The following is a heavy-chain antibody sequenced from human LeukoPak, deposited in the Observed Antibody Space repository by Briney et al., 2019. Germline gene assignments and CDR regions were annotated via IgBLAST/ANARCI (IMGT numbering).Heavy chain of an antibody. CDR2: IKQGGGEI. Sequence: GGSLRLSCAASGFTFSNYFMSWIRQAPGKGLEWVANIKQGGGEIYYVDSVKGRFTISRGNAKNSVSLQMNSLRAEDTAIYYCATYLRNTAAGYYYFEYWGQGTLVTVSS. CDR1: GFTFSNYF. CDR3: ATYLRNTAAGYYYFEY. D-gene: IGHD6-13*01. J-gene: IGHJ4*02. V-gene: IGHV3-7*01.